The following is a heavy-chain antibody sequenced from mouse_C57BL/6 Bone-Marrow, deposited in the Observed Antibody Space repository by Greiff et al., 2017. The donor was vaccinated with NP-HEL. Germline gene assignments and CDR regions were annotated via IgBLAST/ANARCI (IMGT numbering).Heavy chain of an antibody. CDR1: GYTFTSYW. D-gene: IGHD1-1*01. CDR3: AREFITTVVSFDY. V-gene: IGHV1-69*01. CDR2: IDPSDSYT. Sequence: VKLQESGAELVMPGASVKLSCKASGYTFTSYWMHWVKQRPGQGLEWIGEIDPSDSYTNYNQKFKGKSTLTVDKSSSTAYMPLSSLTSEDSAVYYCAREFITTVVSFDYWGQGTTLTVSS. J-gene: IGHJ2*01.